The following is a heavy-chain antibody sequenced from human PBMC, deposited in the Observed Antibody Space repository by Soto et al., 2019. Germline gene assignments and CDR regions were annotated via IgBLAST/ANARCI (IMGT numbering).Heavy chain of an antibody. CDR1: GFSFSSYS. CDR3: ARDSLTTDFDY. CDR2: ITSSSSYI. J-gene: IGHJ4*02. Sequence: GGSLRLSCAASGFSFSSYSMNWVRQAPGKGLEWVSSITSSSSYIYYADSVKGRFTISRDNAKNSLYLQMSSLRAEDTAVYYCARDSLTTDFDYWGQGTLVTVSS. D-gene: IGHD4-17*01. V-gene: IGHV3-21*01.